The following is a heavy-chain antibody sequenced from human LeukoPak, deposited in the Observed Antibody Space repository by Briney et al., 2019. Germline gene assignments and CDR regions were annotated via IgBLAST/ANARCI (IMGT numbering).Heavy chain of an antibody. CDR1: GYTFTGYY. D-gene: IGHD4-11*01. CDR3: ARDFGDSDYRFDP. J-gene: IGHJ5*02. CDR2: IIPILGKT. Sequence: SVKVSCKASGYTFTGYYMHWVRQAPGQGLEWMGGIIPILGKTYYAQKFQGRVTITADKSTSTAYMELSSLRSDDTAVYYCARDFGDSDYRFDPWGQGTLVTVSS. V-gene: IGHV1-69*06.